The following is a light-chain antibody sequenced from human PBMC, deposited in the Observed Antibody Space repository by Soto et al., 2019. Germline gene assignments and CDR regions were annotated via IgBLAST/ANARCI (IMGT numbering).Light chain of an antibody. V-gene: IGKV3-20*01. CDR3: QQYGCLVT. J-gene: IGKJ1*01. CDR2: GAS. Sequence: ELVLTQSPATLHLPPGESATISCRASQSFNSIYLAWYQQKPGQAPRLLIYGASSRATGIPDRFSGSGSGTDFTLTISRLEPEDFAVYYCQQYGCLVTFGQGTKVDNK. CDR1: QSFNSIY.